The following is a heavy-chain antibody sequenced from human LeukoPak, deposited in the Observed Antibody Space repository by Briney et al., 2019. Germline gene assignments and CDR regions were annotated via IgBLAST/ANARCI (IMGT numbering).Heavy chain of an antibody. J-gene: IGHJ6*02. Sequence: ASVKVSCKASGYTFTGYYMHWVRQAPGQGLESMGRINPNSGGTNYAQKFQGRVTMTRDTSISTAYMELSRLRSDDTAVYYCARDLNQLLFYYYYGMDVWGQGTTVTVSS. CDR3: ARDLNQLLFYYYYGMDV. D-gene: IGHD2-2*01. CDR1: GYTFTGYY. V-gene: IGHV1-2*06. CDR2: INPNSGGT.